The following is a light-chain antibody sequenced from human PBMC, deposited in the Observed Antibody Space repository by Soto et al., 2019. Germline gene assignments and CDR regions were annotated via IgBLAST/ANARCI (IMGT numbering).Light chain of an antibody. CDR2: SNN. Sequence: QSALTQPLSASGTPGQRVTISCSGSSSNIGSNTVNWYQQLPGTAPKLLIYSNNQRPSGVPDRFSGSKSGTSASLAISGLQSEDEADYYCAAWDDSPYVFGTGTKVTVL. V-gene: IGLV1-44*01. CDR3: AAWDDSPYV. CDR1: SSNIGSNT. J-gene: IGLJ1*01.